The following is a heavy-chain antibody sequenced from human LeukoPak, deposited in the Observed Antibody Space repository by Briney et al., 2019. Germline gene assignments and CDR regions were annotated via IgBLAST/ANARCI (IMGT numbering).Heavy chain of an antibody. Sequence: PSETLSLTCTVSGGSISSDHWGWIRQPPEKGLEWIGCISYRGSTNYNPSLKSRVTISVDTSKNHFSLKLTSVTAADTAVYYCARVRGLGVTTPYLDSWGQGTLLTVYS. V-gene: IGHV4-59*08. CDR3: ARVRGLGVTTPYLDS. CDR2: ISYRGST. CDR1: GGSISSDH. D-gene: IGHD3-10*01. J-gene: IGHJ4*02.